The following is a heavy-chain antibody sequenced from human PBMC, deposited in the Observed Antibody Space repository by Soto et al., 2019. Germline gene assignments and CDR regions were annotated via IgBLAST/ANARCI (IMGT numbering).Heavy chain of an antibody. CDR1: GFTFSGSA. Sequence: GGSLRLSCAASGFTFSGSAMHWVRQASGKGLEWVGRIRSKANSYATAYAASVKGRFTISRDDSKNTAYLQINSLKTEDTAVYYCTTPPYCSGGSCYSGHYWGQGTLVTVSS. J-gene: IGHJ4*02. V-gene: IGHV3-73*01. CDR3: TTPPYCSGGSCYSGHY. CDR2: IRSKANSYAT. D-gene: IGHD2-15*01.